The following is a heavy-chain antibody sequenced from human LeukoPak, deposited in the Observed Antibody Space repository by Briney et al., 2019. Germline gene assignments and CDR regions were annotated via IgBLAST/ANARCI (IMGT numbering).Heavy chain of an antibody. CDR3: ARHERDASLDHALDI. CDR2: IYYSGTT. CDR1: GGSISSYY. V-gene: IGHV4-59*08. Sequence: PSETLSLTCTVPGGSISSYYWSWIRQAPGKGLEWIGYIYYSGTTSYNPSLKSRVTILVDTSKNQFSLKLSSVTAADTAVYYCARHERDASLDHALDIWGQGTMVTVSS. D-gene: IGHD5-24*01. J-gene: IGHJ3*02.